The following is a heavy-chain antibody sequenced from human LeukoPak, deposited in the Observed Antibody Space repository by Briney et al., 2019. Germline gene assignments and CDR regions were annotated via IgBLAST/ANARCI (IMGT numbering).Heavy chain of an antibody. V-gene: IGHV1-2*02. CDR3: AAGIFVSGMDV. CDR2: INPNRGGT. CDR1: GYTFTGYY. D-gene: IGHD3-3*01. Sequence: ASVKVSCKASGYTFTGYYMHWVRQAPGQGLEWMGWINPNRGGTNYAQKFQGRVTMTRDTSISTAYMELSRLRSDDTAVYYCAAGIFVSGMDVWGQGTTVTVSS. J-gene: IGHJ6*02.